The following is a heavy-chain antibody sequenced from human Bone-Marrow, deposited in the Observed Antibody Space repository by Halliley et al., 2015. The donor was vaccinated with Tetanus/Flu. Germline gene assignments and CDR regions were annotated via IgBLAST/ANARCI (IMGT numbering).Heavy chain of an antibody. Sequence: TLSLTCTVSGGSISSYYWSWIRQPPGKGLEWIGFIYYTGSTNYNPSLKSRVTIPVDTSKNQFSLKLSSVTAADTAVYYCARGVGSNYGFPLFAYWGQGPLVTVSS. D-gene: IGHD3-10*01. J-gene: IGHJ4*02. CDR3: ARGVGSNYGFPLFAY. CDR2: IYYTGST. CDR1: GGSISSYY. V-gene: IGHV4-59*12.